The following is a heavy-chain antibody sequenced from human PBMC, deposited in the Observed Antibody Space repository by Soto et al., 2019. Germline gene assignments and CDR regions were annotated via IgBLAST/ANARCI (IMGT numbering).Heavy chain of an antibody. Sequence: QVQLQESGPGLVKPSETLSLTCTVSGGSISGGVHSWSWIRQPPGKGLEWIGHIFDSGSTYYNPSLKSRLTISVDTSKNQFSLRLSSVTAADTAVYYRAREIMPLTNDWYFDLWGRGILVTVSS. V-gene: IGHV4-30-4*01. J-gene: IGHJ2*01. CDR2: IFDSGST. CDR3: AREIMPLTNDWYFDL. CDR1: GGSISGGVHS. D-gene: IGHD2-8*01.